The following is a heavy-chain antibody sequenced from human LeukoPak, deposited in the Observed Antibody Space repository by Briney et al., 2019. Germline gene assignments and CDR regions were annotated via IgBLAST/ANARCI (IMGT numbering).Heavy chain of an antibody. CDR1: GYTFTSYG. Sequence: ASVKVSCKASGYTFTSYGISWVRQAPGQGLEWMGWISAYNGNTNYAQELQGRVTMTTDTSTSTAYMELRSLRSDDTAVYYCARDYSGSAYYDFWSGRATFDYWGQGTLVTVSS. V-gene: IGHV1-18*01. CDR3: ARDYSGSAYYDFWSGRATFDY. D-gene: IGHD3-3*01. J-gene: IGHJ4*02. CDR2: ISAYNGNT.